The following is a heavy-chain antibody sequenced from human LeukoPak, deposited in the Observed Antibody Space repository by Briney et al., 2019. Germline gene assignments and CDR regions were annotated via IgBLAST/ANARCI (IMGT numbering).Heavy chain of an antibody. Sequence: GGSLRLSCAASGFTFSNAWMSWVRQAPGKGLEWVGRIKSKTDGGTTDYAAPVKGRFTISRDDSKNTLYLQMNSLKTEDTAVYYCTTYSTVTTPTDYWGQGTLVTVSP. CDR3: TTYSTVTTPTDY. V-gene: IGHV3-15*01. D-gene: IGHD4-17*01. CDR2: IKSKTDGGTT. CDR1: GFTFSNAW. J-gene: IGHJ4*02.